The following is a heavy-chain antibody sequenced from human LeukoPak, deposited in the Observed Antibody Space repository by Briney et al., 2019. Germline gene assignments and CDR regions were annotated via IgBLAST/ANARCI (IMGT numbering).Heavy chain of an antibody. Sequence: PERSLRLSCAASGFTFNNYAIHWVRQAPGKGLEWVAVIAADGRDKHHADSVKGRFTISRDNSKNTLYLQMNSLRAEDTAVYYCAKPYVPAASRGAYFDYWGQGTLVTVSS. J-gene: IGHJ4*02. CDR1: GFTFNNYA. CDR2: IAADGRDK. D-gene: IGHD2-2*01. CDR3: AKPYVPAASRGAYFDY. V-gene: IGHV3-30*04.